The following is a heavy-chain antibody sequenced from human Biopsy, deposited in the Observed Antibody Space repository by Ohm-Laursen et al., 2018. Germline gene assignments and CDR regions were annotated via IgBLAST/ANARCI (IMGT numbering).Heavy chain of an antibody. J-gene: IGHJ6*02. V-gene: IGHV4-61*01. CDR3: AIDRVPRRGVMPVYYYGMDV. Sequence: TLSLTCSVSGGSVSSSNNYWNWIRQTPGKGLEWIGFIYNTERTDYNPSLKSRVTISLDTSKNQFSLELSSVIPSDTAVYYCAIDRVPRRGVMPVYYYGMDVWGQGSTVTVSS. CDR2: IYNTERT. CDR1: GGSVSSSNNY. D-gene: IGHD2-21*01.